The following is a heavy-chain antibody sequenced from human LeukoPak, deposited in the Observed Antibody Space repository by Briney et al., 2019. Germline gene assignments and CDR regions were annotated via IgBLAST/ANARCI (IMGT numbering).Heavy chain of an antibody. V-gene: IGHV3-23*01. Sequence: GGSLRLSCADSGFTFSSYAMTWVRQTPGKGLEWVSTLSGTGGNTYYADSVRGRFTISRDNSKNTLYLQMNSLRAEDTAVYYCAKAWALTYLGGVDSWGQGTLVTVSS. CDR3: AKAWALTYLGGVDS. CDR1: GFTFSSYA. CDR2: LSGTGGNT. D-gene: IGHD2-21*02. J-gene: IGHJ4*02.